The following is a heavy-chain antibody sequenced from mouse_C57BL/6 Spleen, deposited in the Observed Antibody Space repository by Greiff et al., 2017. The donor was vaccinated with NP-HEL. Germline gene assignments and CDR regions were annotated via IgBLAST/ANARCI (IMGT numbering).Heavy chain of an antibody. CDR2: IWTGGGT. V-gene: IGHV2-9-1*01. D-gene: IGHD2-3*01. CDR1: GFSLTSYA. CDR3: ARKVDGYQYYYAMDY. J-gene: IGHJ4*01. Sequence: QVQLQQSGPGLVAPSQSLSITCTVSGFSLTSYAISWVRQPPGKGLEWLGVIWTGGGTNYNSALKSRLSISKDNSKSQVFLKMNSLQTDDTARYYCARKVDGYQYYYAMDYWGQGTSVTVSS.